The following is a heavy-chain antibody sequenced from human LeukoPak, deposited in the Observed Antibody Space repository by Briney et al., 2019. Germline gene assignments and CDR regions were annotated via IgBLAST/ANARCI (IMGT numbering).Heavy chain of an antibody. D-gene: IGHD6-19*01. CDR2: FDPEDGET. Sequence: ASVKVSCKVSGYTLTELSMHWVRQAPGKGLEWMGGFDPEDGETIYAQKFQGRVTMTEDTSTDTAYMELSSLRSEDTAVYYCVTSRASGWYFRGYFDYWGQGTLSPSPQ. CDR1: GYTLTELS. V-gene: IGHV1-24*01. J-gene: IGHJ4*02. CDR3: VTSRASGWYFRGYFDY.